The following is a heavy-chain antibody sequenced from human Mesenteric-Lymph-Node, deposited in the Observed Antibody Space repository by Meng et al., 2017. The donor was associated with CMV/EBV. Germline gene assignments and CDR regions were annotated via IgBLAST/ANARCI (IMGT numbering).Heavy chain of an antibody. CDR3: ATSTIFEGYGMDV. J-gene: IGHJ6*02. Sequence: SVKVSCKASGGTFSSYDINWVRQARGQGLEWMGGIIPILGTASYAQKFQGRVTIIADKSTSTPYMELSSLRSEDTAVYYCATSTIFEGYGMDVWGQGTTVTVSS. CDR1: GGTFSSYD. D-gene: IGHD3-3*01. CDR2: IIPILGTA. V-gene: IGHV1-69*10.